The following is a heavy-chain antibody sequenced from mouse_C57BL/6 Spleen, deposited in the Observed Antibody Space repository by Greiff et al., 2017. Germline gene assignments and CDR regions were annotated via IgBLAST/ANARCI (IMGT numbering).Heavy chain of an antibody. CDR2: INPYHGGT. CDR3: AREAVGTRFAY. Sequence: VQLQQSGPVLVKPGASVKMSCKASGYTFTDYYMNWVKQSHGKSLEWIGVINPYHGGTSYNQKFKGKATLTVDKSSSTAYMELNSLTSEDSAVYYWAREAVGTRFAYWGQGTLVTVSA. D-gene: IGHD1-1*02. V-gene: IGHV1-19*01. CDR1: GYTFTDYY. J-gene: IGHJ3*01.